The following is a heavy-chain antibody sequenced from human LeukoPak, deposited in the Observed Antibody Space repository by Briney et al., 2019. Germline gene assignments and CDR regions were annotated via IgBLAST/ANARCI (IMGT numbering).Heavy chain of an antibody. D-gene: IGHD6-19*01. CDR2: FSSSSGNI. J-gene: IGHJ4*02. CDR1: GFIFSSYT. V-gene: IGHV3-48*02. Sequence: GGSLRLSCAASGFIFSSYTMNWVRQAPGKGLEWISHFSSSSGNIYYADSVKGRLTISRDNAKSSLYLQMNSLRDEDTALYYCARDGFRYSSGWYFDLWGQGTLVTVSS. CDR3: ARDGFRYSSGWYFDL.